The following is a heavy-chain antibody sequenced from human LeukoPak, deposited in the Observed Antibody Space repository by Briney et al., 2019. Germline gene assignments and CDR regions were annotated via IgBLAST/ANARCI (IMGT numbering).Heavy chain of an antibody. CDR1: GFTFSSYA. V-gene: IGHV3-23*01. Sequence: PGGSLRLSCAASGFTFSSYAMSWVRQAPGKGLEWVSAISGSGGSTYYADSVKGRFTIPRDNSKNTLYLQMNSLRAEDTAVYYCAKDNRYSSVFPDYWGQGTLVTVSS. D-gene: IGHD6-19*01. CDR2: ISGSGGST. J-gene: IGHJ4*02. CDR3: AKDNRYSSVFPDY.